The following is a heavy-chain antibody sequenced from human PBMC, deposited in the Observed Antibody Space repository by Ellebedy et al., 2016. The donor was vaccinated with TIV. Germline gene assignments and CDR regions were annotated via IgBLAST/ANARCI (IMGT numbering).Heavy chain of an antibody. V-gene: IGHV4-39*07. J-gene: IGHJ6*02. Sequence: GSLRLSXTVSDGSISSSSYYWGWIRQPPGKGLEWIGSIYYSGSTYYNPSLKSRVTISVDTSKNQFSLKLSSVTAADTAVYYCATESIVVVPAAISYYYGMDVWGQGTTVTVSS. CDR3: ATESIVVVPAAISYYYGMDV. CDR2: IYYSGST. CDR1: DGSISSSSYY. D-gene: IGHD2-2*01.